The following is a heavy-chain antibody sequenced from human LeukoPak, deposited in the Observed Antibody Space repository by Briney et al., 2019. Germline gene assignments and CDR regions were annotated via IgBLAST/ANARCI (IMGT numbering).Heavy chain of an antibody. CDR3: AALIVSKGGRVS. Sequence: PGGSLRLSSAASGFTFSSYWMSWVREAPGKGLEWVVKMKQHGREKYYVDSVKGRFTISRDNAKNSLYLHMNSLRAEDPAVYYCAALIVSKGGRVSWGQGTLVPVSS. J-gene: IGHJ5*02. CDR1: GFTFSSYW. CDR2: MKQHGREK. D-gene: IGHD3-22*01. V-gene: IGHV3-7*01.